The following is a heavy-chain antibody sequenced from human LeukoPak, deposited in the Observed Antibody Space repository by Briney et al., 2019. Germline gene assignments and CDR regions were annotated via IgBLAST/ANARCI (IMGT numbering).Heavy chain of an antibody. V-gene: IGHV1-2*02. CDR1: GYTFIGYG. D-gene: IGHD3-10*01. Sequence: ASVKVSCKASGYTFIGYGISWVRQAPGQGLEWMGWINPNSGGTNSAQKFQGRVTMTRDTSISTAYMELSRLTSDDTAVYYCARAGVTMVRGAYFDYWGQGTLVTVSS. J-gene: IGHJ4*02. CDR3: ARAGVTMVRGAYFDY. CDR2: INPNSGGT.